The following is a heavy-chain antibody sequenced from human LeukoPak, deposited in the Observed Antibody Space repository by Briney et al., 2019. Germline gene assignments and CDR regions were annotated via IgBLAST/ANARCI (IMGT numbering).Heavy chain of an antibody. D-gene: IGHD2-21*01. Sequence: SETLSLTCAVYGGSFSGYYWSWIRQPPGKGLEWIGEINHSGSTNHSPSLKSRVTISVDTSKNQFSLKLSSVTAADTAVYYCAIRDYSYYYGTDVWGQGTTVTVSS. V-gene: IGHV4-34*01. CDR1: GGSFSGYY. J-gene: IGHJ6*02. CDR3: AIRDYSYYYGTDV. CDR2: INHSGST.